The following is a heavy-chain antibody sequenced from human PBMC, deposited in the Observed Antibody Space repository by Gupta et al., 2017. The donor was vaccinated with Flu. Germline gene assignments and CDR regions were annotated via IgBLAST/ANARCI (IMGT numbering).Heavy chain of an antibody. CDR2: ISSSEIK. Sequence: EVQLVESGGGLVQPGGALRLSCAASGFHFWSYEVSWVRQDAGRGLEWVSCISSSEIKYYTDPVRGRFTISRDNANNALYLQMSSLRDEDTAVYYCARGHWDNWGQGSLVTVSS. CDR1: GFHFWSYE. V-gene: IGHV3-48*03. J-gene: IGHJ4*02. CDR3: ARGHWDN.